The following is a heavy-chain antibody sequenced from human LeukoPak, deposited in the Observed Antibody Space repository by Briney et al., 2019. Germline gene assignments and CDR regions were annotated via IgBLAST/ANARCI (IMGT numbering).Heavy chain of an antibody. Sequence: GGSLRLSCAASGFTISSYAMSWVRQAPGKGLEWVSGISGSGGTTYYADSVKGRFTISRDNSKNTLYLQMNSLRVEDTAVYYCAKVSDYYDSSGFVDYWGQGTLVTVSS. CDR2: ISGSGGTT. D-gene: IGHD3-22*01. J-gene: IGHJ4*02. CDR3: AKVSDYYDSSGFVDY. V-gene: IGHV3-23*01. CDR1: GFTISSYA.